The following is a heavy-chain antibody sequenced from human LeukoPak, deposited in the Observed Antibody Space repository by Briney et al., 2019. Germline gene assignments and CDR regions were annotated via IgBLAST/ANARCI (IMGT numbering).Heavy chain of an antibody. CDR3: ARMGVEMGYYYFDY. V-gene: IGHV1-46*01. J-gene: IGHJ4*02. D-gene: IGHD1-26*01. CDR2: INPSGGNT. Sequence: ASVKVSCKASGYTFTSYYMHWVRQASGQGLEWMGIINPSGGNTSYAQKFQGRVTMTRDTSTSTAYMELSSLRSEDTAVYYCARMGVEMGYYYFDYWGQGTLVTVSS. CDR1: GYTFTSYY.